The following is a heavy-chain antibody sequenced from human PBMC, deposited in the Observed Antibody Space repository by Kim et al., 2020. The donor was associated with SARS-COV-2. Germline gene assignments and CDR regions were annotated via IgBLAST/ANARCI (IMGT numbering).Heavy chain of an antibody. Sequence: QKFQGRVTITADESTSTAYRGLSSLRSEDTAVYYCARGGWTTVTINGAFDIWGQGTMVTVSS. J-gene: IGHJ3*02. CDR3: ARGGWTTVTINGAFDI. D-gene: IGHD4-17*01. V-gene: IGHV1-69*01.